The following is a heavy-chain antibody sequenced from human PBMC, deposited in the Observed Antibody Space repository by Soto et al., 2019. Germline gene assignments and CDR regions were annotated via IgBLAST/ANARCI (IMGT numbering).Heavy chain of an antibody. CDR2: MNPNSGNT. D-gene: IGHD6-19*01. Sequence: QVQLVQSGAEVKKPGASVKVSCKASGYTFTSYDINWVRQATGQGLEWMGWMNPNSGNTGYAQKFQGRVTMTRNTSISTAYMELRSLRSEDTAVYFCARRSDWAGWFEPWGQGTQVTVSS. J-gene: IGHJ5*02. CDR3: ARRSDWAGWFEP. V-gene: IGHV1-8*01. CDR1: GYTFTSYD.